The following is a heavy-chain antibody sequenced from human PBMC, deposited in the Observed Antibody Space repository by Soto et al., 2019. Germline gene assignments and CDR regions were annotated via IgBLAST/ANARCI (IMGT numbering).Heavy chain of an antibody. CDR1: GYTFTSYD. V-gene: IGHV1-8*01. CDR2: MNPNSGNT. J-gene: IGHJ6*02. Sequence: QVQLVQSGAEVKKPGASVKVSCKASGYTFTSYDINWVRQATGQGLEWMGWMNPNSGNTGYAQKFQGRGTMTRNTSISTAYMELRSLRSEDTAVYYCASKGDYYYYYGMDVWGQGTTVTVSS. D-gene: IGHD2-21*02. CDR3: ASKGDYYYYYGMDV.